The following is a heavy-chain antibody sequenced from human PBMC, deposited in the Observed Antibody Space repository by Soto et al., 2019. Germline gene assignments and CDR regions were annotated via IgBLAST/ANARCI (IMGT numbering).Heavy chain of an antibody. Sequence: PSETLSLTCAVSGGSISAYYWSWIRQPPGKGLEWLGYIFYTGSTDYNPSLNGRVTISVDTSKNQFSLKLTSVTAADTAVYYCARLNRGTYDYWGQGVLVTVSS. CDR3: ARLNRGTYDY. CDR1: GGSISAYY. CDR2: IFYTGST. J-gene: IGHJ4*02. V-gene: IGHV4-59*01.